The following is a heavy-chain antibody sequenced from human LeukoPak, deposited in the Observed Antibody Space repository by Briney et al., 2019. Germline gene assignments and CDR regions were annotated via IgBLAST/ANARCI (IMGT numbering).Heavy chain of an antibody. J-gene: IGHJ4*02. CDR1: GGSISSSSYY. CDR2: IYYRGST. D-gene: IGHD1-26*01. CDR3: AIVWGSYFIDY. V-gene: IGHV4-39*07. Sequence: SETLSLTCTVSGGSISSSSYYWGWIRQPPGKGLEWIGSIYYRGSTYYNPSLKSRVTISVDTSKNQFSLKLSSVTAADTAVYYCAIVWGSYFIDYWGQGTLVTVSS.